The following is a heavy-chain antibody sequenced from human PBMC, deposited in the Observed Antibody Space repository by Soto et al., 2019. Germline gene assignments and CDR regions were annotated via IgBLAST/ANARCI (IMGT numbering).Heavy chain of an antibody. Sequence: QVQLVQSGAEVKKPGSSVKVSCKASGGTFSSYTISWVRQAPGQGLEWMGRIIPILGIANYAQKFQGRVTITADKSPSTAYMELSSLRSEDTAVYYCARAACSGGSCYFDYWGQGTLVTVSS. V-gene: IGHV1-69*02. D-gene: IGHD2-15*01. J-gene: IGHJ4*02. CDR1: GGTFSSYT. CDR2: IIPILGIA. CDR3: ARAACSGGSCYFDY.